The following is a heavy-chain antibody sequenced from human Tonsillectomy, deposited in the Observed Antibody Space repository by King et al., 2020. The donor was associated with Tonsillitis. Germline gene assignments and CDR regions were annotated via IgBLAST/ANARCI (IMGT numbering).Heavy chain of an antibody. Sequence: VQLVESGGGLVQPGGSLRLSCAASGFTLSSHDIHWVRHPTGKGLEWVSTIGTAADTYYPDSVKGRFTISRDTAKNSFHLQMNSLRAEDTAVYYCARGNIARAFPDYWGQGTLVTVSS. J-gene: IGHJ4*02. CDR3: ARGNIARAFPDY. V-gene: IGHV3-13*01. CDR2: IGTAADT. CDR1: GFTLSSHD. D-gene: IGHD1/OR15-1a*01.